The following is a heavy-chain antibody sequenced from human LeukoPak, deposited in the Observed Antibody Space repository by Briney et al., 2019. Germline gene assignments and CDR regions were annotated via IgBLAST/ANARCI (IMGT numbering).Heavy chain of an antibody. CDR3: AKSGVGSSSFVWFDP. CDR2: IWYDGSNK. CDR1: GFTFSSYG. J-gene: IGHJ5*02. D-gene: IGHD6-6*01. V-gene: IGHV3-33*06. Sequence: GGSLRLSCAASGFTFSSYGMHWVRQAPGKGLEWVAVIWYDGSNKYYADSVKGRFTISRDNSKNTLYLHMNGLRAEETAVYSCAKSGVGSSSFVWFDPWGQGTLVTVSS.